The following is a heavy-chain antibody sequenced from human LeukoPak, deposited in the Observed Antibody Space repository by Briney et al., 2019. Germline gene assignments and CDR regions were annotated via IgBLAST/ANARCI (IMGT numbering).Heavy chain of an antibody. D-gene: IGHD3-16*02. CDR3: ARDGTSIADY. CDR1: GYTFSNFG. J-gene: IGHJ4*02. CDR2: ISGNNDNP. Sequence: ASVKVSCTTSGYTFSNFGISWRRQAPGQGLEWMGWISGNNDNPNYGQKFQGRFTMTTDSSTSTAYMELRNLRSDDTAVYYCARDGTSIADYWGPGTLVTVSS. V-gene: IGHV1-18*01.